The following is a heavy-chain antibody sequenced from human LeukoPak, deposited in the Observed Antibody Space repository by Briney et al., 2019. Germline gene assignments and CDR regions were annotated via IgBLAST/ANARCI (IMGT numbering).Heavy chain of an antibody. J-gene: IGHJ6*03. D-gene: IGHD3-3*01. Sequence: SETLSPTCTVSGGSISSYYWSWIRQPPGKGLEWIGYIYYTGSTNLNPSLKSRVTISVDTSKKKFSLKLSPVTAADTAVYYCARGDDYYYYYMDVWGKGTTVTVSS. CDR1: GGSISSYY. CDR3: ARGDDYYYYYMDV. V-gene: IGHV4-59*01. CDR2: IYYTGST.